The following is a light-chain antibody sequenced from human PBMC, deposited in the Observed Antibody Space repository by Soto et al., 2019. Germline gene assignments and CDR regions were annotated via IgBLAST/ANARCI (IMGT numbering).Light chain of an antibody. CDR2: ANS. Sequence: SYELTQPPSVSVAPGQTARITCGGSNIGSKSVHWYQQKPGQAPMMVVCANSDRPSGIPDRFSGSNSANTATLTISRVEAGDEADYYCHVWDSGSAHHVFGTGTKVIV. CDR1: NIGSKS. V-gene: IGLV3-21*02. CDR3: HVWDSGSAHHV. J-gene: IGLJ1*01.